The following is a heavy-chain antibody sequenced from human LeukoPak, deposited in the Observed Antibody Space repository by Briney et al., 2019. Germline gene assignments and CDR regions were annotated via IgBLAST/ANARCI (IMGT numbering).Heavy chain of an antibody. CDR3: ARHVPLHGGFDY. J-gene: IGHJ4*02. D-gene: IGHD3-10*02. CDR2: IYPGDSDT. V-gene: IGHV5-51*01. CDR1: GSHFISYW. Sequence: GGSLQISCQGSGSHFISYWIGWVGQLPGKGLEGMGIIYPGDSDTKYSPSFQGQVTISANKSISTAYLQWSSLKASDTSMYYCARHVPLHGGFDYWGQGTLVTVSS.